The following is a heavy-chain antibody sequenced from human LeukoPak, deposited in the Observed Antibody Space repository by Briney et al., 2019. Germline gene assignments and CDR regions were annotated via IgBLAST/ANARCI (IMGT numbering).Heavy chain of an antibody. CDR3: AKAAELYSYYYYMDV. CDR2: ISWDGGST. CDR1: GFTFDDYT. D-gene: IGHD1-26*01. Sequence: GGSLRLSCAASGFTFDDYTMHWVRQAPGKGLEWVSLISWDGGSTYYADSVKGRFTISRDNSKNSLYLQMNSLRTEDTALSYCAKAAELYSYYYYMDVWGKGTTVTVSS. J-gene: IGHJ6*03. V-gene: IGHV3-43*01.